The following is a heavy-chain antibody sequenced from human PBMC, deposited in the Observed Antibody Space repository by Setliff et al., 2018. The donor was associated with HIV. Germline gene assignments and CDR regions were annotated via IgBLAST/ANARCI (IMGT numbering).Heavy chain of an antibody. V-gene: IGHV4-61*09. CDR3: ARDMTYFYDSSGSLGWFDP. Sequence: SETLSLTCTVSGGAISSGSYYWSWIRQPAGKGLEWIGHINTSGSTNYNPSLKSRVTISVDTSKNQFSLNLRSVTAADTAVYYCARDMTYFYDSSGSLGWFDPWGQGTLVTVSS. CDR1: GGAISSGSYY. CDR2: INTSGST. D-gene: IGHD3-22*01. J-gene: IGHJ5*02.